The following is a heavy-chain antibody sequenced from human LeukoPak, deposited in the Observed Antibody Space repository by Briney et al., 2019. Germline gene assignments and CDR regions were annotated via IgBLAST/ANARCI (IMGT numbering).Heavy chain of an antibody. CDR1: GFTFSTYW. D-gene: IGHD3-22*01. CDR3: AANPTFFDSPGY. V-gene: IGHV3-7*01. J-gene: IGHJ4*02. Sequence: PGGSLRLSCAASGFTFSTYWMSWIRQAPGKGLEWLANIKQDGSEQYYVASVEGRFTISRDNAKNSLFLQMYDLRAEDTAVYYCAANPTFFDSPGYRGQGTLVTVSS. CDR2: IKQDGSEQ.